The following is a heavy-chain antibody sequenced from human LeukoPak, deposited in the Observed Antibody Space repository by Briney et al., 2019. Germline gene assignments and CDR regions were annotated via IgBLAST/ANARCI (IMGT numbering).Heavy chain of an antibody. D-gene: IGHD5/OR15-5a*01. J-gene: IGHJ4*02. V-gene: IGHV1-69*06. CDR2: ITPMYGTS. CDR3: DRDNAGLYDAFDL. Sequence: ASVKVSCKTNGGTFSDYTIHWVRQAPGQGLEWMGGITPMYGTSNYAQKFQGRLTIAADKSTNTVHMDLSSLRSEDTAIYYCDRDNAGLYDAFDLWGLGTLVTVSS. CDR1: GGTFSDYT.